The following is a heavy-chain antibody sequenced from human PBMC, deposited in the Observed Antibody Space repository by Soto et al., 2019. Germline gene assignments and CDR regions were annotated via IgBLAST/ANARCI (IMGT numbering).Heavy chain of an antibody. V-gene: IGHV4-31*03. CDR2: IYYSGST. D-gene: IGHD3-22*01. J-gene: IGHJ4*02. Sequence: QVQLQESGPGLVKPSQTLSLTCTVSGGSISSGGYYWSWIRQHPGKGLEWIGYIYYSGSTYYNPSLKGRVTISVDTSKNQFSLKLSSVTAADTAVYYCARGSSSGYEPGFDYWGQGTLVTVSS. CDR1: GGSISSGGYY. CDR3: ARGSSSGYEPGFDY.